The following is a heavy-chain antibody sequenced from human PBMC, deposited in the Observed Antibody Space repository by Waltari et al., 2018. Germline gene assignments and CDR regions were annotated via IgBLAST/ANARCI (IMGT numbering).Heavy chain of an antibody. D-gene: IGHD3-10*01. CDR3: ARDPVGLRAFDI. CDR1: GGSISSGSYY. V-gene: IGHV4-61*02. J-gene: IGHJ3*02. CDR2: IYTSGST. Sequence: QVQLQESGPGLVKPSQTLSLTCTVSGGSISSGSYYWSWIRQPAGKGLEWIGRIYTSGSTNYNPSLKSRVTISVDTSKNQFSLKLSSVTAADTAVYYCARDPVGLRAFDIWGQGTMVTVSS.